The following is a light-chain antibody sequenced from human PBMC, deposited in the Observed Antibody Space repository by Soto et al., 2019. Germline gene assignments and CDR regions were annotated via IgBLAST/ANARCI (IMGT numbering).Light chain of an antibody. V-gene: IGKV3-11*01. Sequence: EIVLTQSPATLSLSPGERATLSCRARQSVSSYLAWYQQKPGQAPRLLIYDASNRATGIPARFSGSGSGTDFTLTISSLEPEDFAVYYCQQRSNSPLTFGGGTQVEIK. CDR3: QQRSNSPLT. J-gene: IGKJ4*01. CDR1: QSVSSY. CDR2: DAS.